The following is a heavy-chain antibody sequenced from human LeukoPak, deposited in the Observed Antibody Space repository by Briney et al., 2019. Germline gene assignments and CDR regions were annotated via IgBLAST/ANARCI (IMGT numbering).Heavy chain of an antibody. D-gene: IGHD2-2*01. CDR3: ARVGVVVPSAWFDP. Sequence: EASVKLSCKASGYNFGIFGMSWVRQAPGQGLEWMGWIRANNGNTKYAQKLQGRVTMTTDTSTSTAYMELRSLRSDDTAVYYCARVGVVVPSAWFDPWGQGTLVTVSS. V-gene: IGHV1-18*01. CDR2: IRANNGNT. CDR1: GYNFGIFG. J-gene: IGHJ5*02.